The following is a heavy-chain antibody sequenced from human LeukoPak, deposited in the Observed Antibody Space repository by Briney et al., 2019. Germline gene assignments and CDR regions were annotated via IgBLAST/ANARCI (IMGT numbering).Heavy chain of an antibody. D-gene: IGHD5-18*01. CDR3: ARDAPGNTALDY. CDR1: GFTFSTYW. J-gene: IGHJ4*02. CDR2: INSDGSST. Sequence: GGSLRLSCAASGFTFSTYWMHWVRQPPGKGLVWVSRINSDGSSTSYADSVKGRFTISRDNAKNTLYLQMNSLRAEDTALYYCARDAPGNTALDYWGQGTLVTVPS. V-gene: IGHV3-74*01.